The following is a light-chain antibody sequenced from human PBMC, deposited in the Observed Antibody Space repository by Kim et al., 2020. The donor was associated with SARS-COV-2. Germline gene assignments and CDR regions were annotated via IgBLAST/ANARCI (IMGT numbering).Light chain of an antibody. CDR3: QQYGDSGT. V-gene: IGKV3-20*01. CDR1: QSVRSSY. Sequence: LSPGERAPLSCRASQSVRSSYLAWYQQKPGQAPRLLIYSATARATGTPDRFSGRGSGTDFTLTISRLEPEDFAVYYCQQYGDSGTFGQGTKVDIK. CDR2: SAT. J-gene: IGKJ1*01.